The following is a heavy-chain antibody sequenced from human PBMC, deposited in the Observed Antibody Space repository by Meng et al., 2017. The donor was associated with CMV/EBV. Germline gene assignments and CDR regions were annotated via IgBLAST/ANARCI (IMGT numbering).Heavy chain of an antibody. J-gene: IGHJ6*02. CDR2: INPNSGGT. CDR1: GYTFTGYY. V-gene: IGHV1-2*02. CDR3: AREFRVARTGGYHSYGMDV. Sequence: ASVKVSCKASGYTFTGYYMHWVRQAPGQGLEWMGWINPNSGGTNYAQKFQGRVTMTRDTSIRTAYMELSRLRSDDTAVYYCAREFRVARTGGYHSYGMDVWGQGTTVTVSS. D-gene: IGHD2-8*02.